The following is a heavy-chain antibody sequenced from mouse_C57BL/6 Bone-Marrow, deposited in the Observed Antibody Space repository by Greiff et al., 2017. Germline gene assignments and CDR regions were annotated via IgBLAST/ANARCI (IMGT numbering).Heavy chain of an antibody. V-gene: IGHV1-5*01. D-gene: IGHD1-1*01. CDR1: GYTFTSYW. CDR2: IYPGNSDT. J-gene: IGHJ1*03. Sequence: EVQLQQSGTVLARPGASVKMSCKTSGYTFTSYWMHWVKQRPGQGLEWIGAIYPGNSDTSYNQKFKGKAKLTAVTSASTAYLQLSSLTSEDTAVYYCAGGYGSSYRWYFDVWGTGTTVTVSS. CDR3: AGGYGSSYRWYFDV.